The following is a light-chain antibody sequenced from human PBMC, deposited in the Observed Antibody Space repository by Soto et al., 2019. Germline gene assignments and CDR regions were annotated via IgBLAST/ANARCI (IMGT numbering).Light chain of an antibody. Sequence: EIVMTHSPATLSVSPGDRATLSCRASQTVRDNLAWYQQKPGQAPRLLIYGASNRATGIPARFSGSGSGTEFTLTIDSLQSEDFALYFCQQSNNWPYTFGQGTKLEIK. CDR3: QQSNNWPYT. CDR1: QTVRDN. J-gene: IGKJ2*01. V-gene: IGKV3-15*01. CDR2: GAS.